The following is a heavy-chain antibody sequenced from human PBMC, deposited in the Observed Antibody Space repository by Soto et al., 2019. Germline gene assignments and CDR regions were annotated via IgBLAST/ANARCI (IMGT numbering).Heavy chain of an antibody. D-gene: IGHD4-17*01. CDR3: ARDPYGDYYFDY. V-gene: IGHV1-8*01. J-gene: IGHJ4*02. CDR1: GYTFTSYD. Sequence: ASVKVSCKASGYTFTSYDINWVRQATGQGLEWMGWMNPNSGNTGYAQKFQGRVTMTRNTSISTAYMELRSLRSDDTAVYYCARDPYGDYYFDYWGQGTLVTV. CDR2: MNPNSGNT.